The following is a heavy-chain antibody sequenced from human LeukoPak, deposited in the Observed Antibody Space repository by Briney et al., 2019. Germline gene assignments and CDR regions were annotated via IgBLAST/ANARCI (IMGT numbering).Heavy chain of an antibody. V-gene: IGHV1-18*01. CDR1: GYIFTNYG. CDR2: ISAYNGNT. CDR3: ARDGPETSSDY. Sequence: ASVKVSCKASGYIFTNYGISWVRQAPGQGPEWMGWISAYNGNTNYPQKFQGRVTMTTDTSTRTAYMELRNLRSDDTAVYYCARDGPETSSDYWGQGTQVTVSS. D-gene: IGHD6-6*01. J-gene: IGHJ4*02.